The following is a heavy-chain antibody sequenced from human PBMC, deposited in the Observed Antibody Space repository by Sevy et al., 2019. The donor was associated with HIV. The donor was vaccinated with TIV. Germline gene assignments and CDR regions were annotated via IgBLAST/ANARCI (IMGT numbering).Heavy chain of an antibody. CDR2: TYYRSEWYD. Sequence: KQSQTLSLTCAISGDSVSRNSVTWNWIRQSPSRGLEWLGRTYYRSEWYDDYALSVKSRITVNPDTYKNQFSLQLNFVTPEDTGVYHCARHQNAFDIWGQGTLVTVSS. V-gene: IGHV6-1*01. CDR3: ARHQNAFDI. J-gene: IGHJ3*02. CDR1: GDSVSRNSVT. D-gene: IGHD2-2*01.